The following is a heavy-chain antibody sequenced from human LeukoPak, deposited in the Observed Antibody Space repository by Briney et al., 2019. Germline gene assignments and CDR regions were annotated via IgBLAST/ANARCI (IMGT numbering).Heavy chain of an antibody. CDR1: GFTVSSKY. V-gene: IGHV3-66*04. J-gene: IGHJ3*02. CDR3: AIPIAAAGTWAFDI. Sequence: GGSLRLSCAASGFTVSSKYMSWVGQAPGKGLAWVSVIYSGGSTYYADSGKGRFTISRDNSNNTLYLQMNSLRAEDTAVYYCAIPIAAAGTWAFDIWGQGTMVTVSS. D-gene: IGHD6-13*01. CDR2: IYSGGST.